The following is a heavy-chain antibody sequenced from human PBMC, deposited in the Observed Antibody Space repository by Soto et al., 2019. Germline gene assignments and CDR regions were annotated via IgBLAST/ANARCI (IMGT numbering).Heavy chain of an antibody. CDR3: ARRVDFYYGSGRDDY. CDR1: GFSLSTSGVG. Sequence: QITLKESGPTLVKPTQTLTLTCTFSGFSLSTSGVGVGWIRQPQGKALEWLALIFWDDDKRYSPSLKSRLTITKDTSKNQVVLTRTNMDPVDTATYYCARRVDFYYGSGRDDYWGQGTLVTVSS. D-gene: IGHD3-10*01. J-gene: IGHJ4*02. V-gene: IGHV2-5*02. CDR2: IFWDDDK.